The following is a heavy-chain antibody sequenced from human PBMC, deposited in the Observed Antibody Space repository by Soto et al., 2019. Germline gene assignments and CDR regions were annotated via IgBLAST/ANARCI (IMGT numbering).Heavy chain of an antibody. CDR1: GGSISSGGYY. V-gene: IGHV4-39*01. CDR3: ATGQYYYDSSGYLFHY. D-gene: IGHD3-22*01. J-gene: IGHJ4*02. Sequence: SETLSLTCTVSGGSISSGGYYWGCFRQPPGKGLDWIGSIYYGGNTYYNPSLKSRVTISVDTSKNQFSLKLSSVTAADTAVYYCATGQYYYDSSGYLFHYWGQGTLVTVSS. CDR2: IYYGGNT.